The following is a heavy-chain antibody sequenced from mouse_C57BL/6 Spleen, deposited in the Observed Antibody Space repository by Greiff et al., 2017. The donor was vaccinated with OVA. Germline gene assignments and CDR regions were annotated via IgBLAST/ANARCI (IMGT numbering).Heavy chain of an antibody. CDR2: ISSGSSTI. Sequence: EVQVVESGGGLVKPGGSLKLSCAASGFTFSDYGMHWVRQAPEKGLEWVAYISSGSSTIYYADTVKGRFTISRDNAKNTLFLQMTSLRSEDTAMYYCARNYYGSSYEAWFADWGQGTLVTVSA. D-gene: IGHD1-1*01. CDR1: GFTFSDYG. J-gene: IGHJ3*01. CDR3: ARNYYGSSYEAWFAD. V-gene: IGHV5-17*01.